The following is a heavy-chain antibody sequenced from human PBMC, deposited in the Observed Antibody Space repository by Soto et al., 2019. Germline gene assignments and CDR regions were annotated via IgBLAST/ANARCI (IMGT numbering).Heavy chain of an antibody. V-gene: IGHV4-59*08. Sequence: SETLSLTCTVSGGSISSYYWSWIRQPPGKGLEWIGYIYYSGSTNYNPSLKSRVTISVDTSKNQFSLKLSSVTAADTAVYYCARPVTGSNYYYYYYMDVWGKGTTVTVSS. CDR3: ARPVTGSNYYYYYYMDV. CDR1: GGSISSYY. CDR2: IYYSGST. J-gene: IGHJ6*03. D-gene: IGHD1-7*01.